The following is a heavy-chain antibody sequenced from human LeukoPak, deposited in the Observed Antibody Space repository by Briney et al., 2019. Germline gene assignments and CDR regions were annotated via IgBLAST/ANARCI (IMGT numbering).Heavy chain of an antibody. CDR2: IYYSGSI. Sequence: SETLSLTCTVSGGSISSYYWSWIRQPPGKGLEWIGYIYYSGSINYNSSLKSRVTISVDKSKNQFSLKLNSVTAADTAVYYCARFPRYWGQGILVTVSS. J-gene: IGHJ4*02. CDR3: ARFPRY. D-gene: IGHD6-6*01. V-gene: IGHV4-59*01. CDR1: GGSISSYY.